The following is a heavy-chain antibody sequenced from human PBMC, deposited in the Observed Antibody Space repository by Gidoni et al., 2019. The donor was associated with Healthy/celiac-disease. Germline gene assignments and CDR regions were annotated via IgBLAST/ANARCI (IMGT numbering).Heavy chain of an antibody. Sequence: QVQLQESGPGLVKPSQTLSLTCTGSGGSISSGSYYWSWIRQPAGKGLEWIGRIYTSGSTNYNPSLKSRVTISVDTSKNQFSLKLSSVTAADTAVYYCARGKMAATWGMDVWGQGTTVTVSS. V-gene: IGHV4-61*02. CDR1: GGSISSGSYY. CDR3: ARGKMAATWGMDV. J-gene: IGHJ6*02. D-gene: IGHD2-15*01. CDR2: IYTSGST.